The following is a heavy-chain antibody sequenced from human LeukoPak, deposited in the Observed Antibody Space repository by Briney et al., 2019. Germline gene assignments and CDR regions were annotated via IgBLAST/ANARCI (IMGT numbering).Heavy chain of an antibody. CDR3: ARASLMKPPYYYYYMDV. D-gene: IGHD3-16*01. CDR1: GGSISSYY. J-gene: IGHJ6*03. Sequence: SETLSLTCTVSGGSISSYYWSWIRQPAGKGLEWIGRIYTSGSTNYNPSLKSRVTMSVDTSKNQFSLKLSSVTAADTAVYYCARASLMKPPYYYYYMDVWGNGTTVTVSS. CDR2: IYTSGST. V-gene: IGHV4-4*07.